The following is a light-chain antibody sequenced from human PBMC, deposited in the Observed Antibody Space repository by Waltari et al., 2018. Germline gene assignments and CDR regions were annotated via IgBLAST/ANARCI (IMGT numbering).Light chain of an antibody. J-gene: IGLJ3*02. V-gene: IGLV2-8*01. CDR2: EVT. CDR3: SSFAGRWV. CDR1: SRDFGNYTF. Sequence: QSALTQPPSASGSPGQSVTISCTGTSRDFGNYTFVSWYQQHPGKAPKVIIYEVTKRASGVPDRFSGSKSGNTASLTVSGLQAEDEADYYCSSFAGRWVFGGGTKLTVL.